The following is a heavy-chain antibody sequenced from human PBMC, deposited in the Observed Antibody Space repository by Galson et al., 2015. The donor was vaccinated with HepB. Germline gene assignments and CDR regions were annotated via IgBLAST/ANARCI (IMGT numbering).Heavy chain of an antibody. Sequence: QSGAEVKKPGASVKVSCKASGYTFTSHDINWVRQAPGQGLEWMGWMNPNTGNTGYAQRFQGRVTMSRNTSLSTAYMELSSLRSEDTAIYYCARDDDFDFWGQGTLVTVSS. D-gene: IGHD1-1*01. CDR2: MNPNTGNT. V-gene: IGHV1-8*01. CDR1: GYTFTSHD. CDR3: ARDDDFDF. J-gene: IGHJ4*02.